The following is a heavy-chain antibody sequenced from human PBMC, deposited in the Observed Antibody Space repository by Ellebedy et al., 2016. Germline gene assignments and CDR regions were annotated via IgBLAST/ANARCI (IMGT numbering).Heavy chain of an antibody. D-gene: IGHD4-17*01. Sequence: GSLRLSCTVSGGSISSYYWSWIRQPPGKGLEWIGYIFYSGSTNYSPSLKSRVTISLDTSKNQFSLKLNSVTAADTAVYYCAGDYGAYFDYWGQGTLVTVSS. CDR3: AGDYGAYFDY. J-gene: IGHJ4*01. V-gene: IGHV4-59*08. CDR2: IFYSGST. CDR1: GGSISSYY.